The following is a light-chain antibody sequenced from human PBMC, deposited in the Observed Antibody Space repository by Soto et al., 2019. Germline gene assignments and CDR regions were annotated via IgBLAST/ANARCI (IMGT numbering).Light chain of an antibody. Sequence: DIQMTQSPSSLSASVGDRVTITCRASQGISNYLAWYQQKPGKVPKLLIYAAPTLQSGDQSRFSGSGSGTDFTLTISSLQPEDVATYYCQKYNSAPRTFGQGTKVEIK. J-gene: IGKJ1*01. CDR1: QGISNY. CDR2: AAP. CDR3: QKYNSAPRT. V-gene: IGKV1-27*01.